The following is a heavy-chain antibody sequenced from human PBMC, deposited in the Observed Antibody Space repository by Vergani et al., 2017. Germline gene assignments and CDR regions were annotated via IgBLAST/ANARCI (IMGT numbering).Heavy chain of an antibody. CDR2: IYSSGST. CDR1: GFTVSSNY. V-gene: IGHV3-53*04. CDR3: ARDDDYGPDYGMDV. J-gene: IGHJ6*02. Sequence: EVQLVESGGGLVQPGGSLRLSCAASGFTVSSNYMSWVRQAPGKGLEWVSVIYSSGSTYYADSVKGRFTISRHNYKNTLYLQIKILRAEDTAVYYCARDDDYGPDYGMDVWGQETTGIVTS. D-gene: IGHD4/OR15-4a*01.